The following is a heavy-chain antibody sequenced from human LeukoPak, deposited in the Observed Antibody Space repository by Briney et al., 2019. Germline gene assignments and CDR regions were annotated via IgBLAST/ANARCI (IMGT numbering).Heavy chain of an antibody. CDR1: GGSFSGYY. CDR2: INHSGST. Sequence: PSETLSLTCAVYGGSFSGYYWSWIRQPPGKGLEWIGEINHSGSTNYNPSLKSRVTISVDTSKNQFSLKLSSVTAADTAVYYCAREGYGSGSYYNRYYYYMDVWGKGTTVTISS. V-gene: IGHV4-34*01. D-gene: IGHD3-10*01. CDR3: AREGYGSGSYYNRYYYYMDV. J-gene: IGHJ6*03.